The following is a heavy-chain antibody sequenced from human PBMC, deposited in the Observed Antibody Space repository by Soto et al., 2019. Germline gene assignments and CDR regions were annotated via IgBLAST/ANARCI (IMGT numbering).Heavy chain of an antibody. Sequence: GGSLRLSCVASGFTFRKYGMHWVRQAPGKGLEWVAVISYEGSRKFYTGSVRGRFTISRDDSKNTVYLQMNSLRPDDTALYYCAKDIQALLVPNYYFDYWGQGALVTVSS. CDR1: GFTFRKYG. J-gene: IGHJ4*02. V-gene: IGHV3-30*18. CDR3: AKDIQALLVPNYYFDY. D-gene: IGHD2-15*01. CDR2: ISYEGSRK.